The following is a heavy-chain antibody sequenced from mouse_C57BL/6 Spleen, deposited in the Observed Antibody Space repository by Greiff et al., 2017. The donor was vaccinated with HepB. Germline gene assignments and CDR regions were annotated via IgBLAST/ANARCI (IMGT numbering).Heavy chain of an antibody. CDR2: ISDGGSYT. J-gene: IGHJ1*03. CDR3: AREDTTVVAYWYFDV. V-gene: IGHV5-4*01. Sequence: EVQGVESGGGLVKPGGSLKLSCAASGFTFSSYAMSWVRQTPEKRLEWVATISDGGSYTYYPANVKGRFTISRDNAKNNLYLQMRHLKSEDTAMYYCAREDTTVVAYWYFDVWGTGTTVTVSS. D-gene: IGHD1-1*01. CDR1: GFTFSSYA.